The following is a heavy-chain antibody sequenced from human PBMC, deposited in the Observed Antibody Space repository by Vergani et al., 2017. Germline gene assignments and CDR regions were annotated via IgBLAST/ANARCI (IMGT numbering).Heavy chain of an antibody. V-gene: IGHV3-33*01. J-gene: IGHJ4*02. CDR3: ARRVFGQIDY. CDR1: GFIFKNHG. CDR2: IWDDGSNK. Sequence: QVQLVESGGGVVQPGTSLRLSCAASGFIFKNHGMQWVRQAPGKGLEWVALIWDDGSNKYYADSVKGRFTISRDNSKNTLYLQMNSLRAEDTAVYYCARRVFGQIDYWGQGTLVTVSS. D-gene: IGHD6-6*01.